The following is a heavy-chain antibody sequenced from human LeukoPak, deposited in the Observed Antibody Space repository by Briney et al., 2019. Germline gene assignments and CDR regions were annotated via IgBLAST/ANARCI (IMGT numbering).Heavy chain of an antibody. V-gene: IGHV1-69*13. CDR1: GGTFSSYA. CDR2: IIPIFGTA. J-gene: IGHJ5*02. CDR3: ARDPSGDGLWFDP. Sequence: SVKVSCKASGGTFSSYAISWVRQAPGQGLEWMGGIIPIFGTANYAQKFQGRVTITADEPTSTAYMELSSLRSEDTAVYHCARDPSGDGLWFDPWGQGTLVTVSS. D-gene: IGHD4-17*01.